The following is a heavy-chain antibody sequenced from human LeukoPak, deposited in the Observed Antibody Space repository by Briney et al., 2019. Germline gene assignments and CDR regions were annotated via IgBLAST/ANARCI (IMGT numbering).Heavy chain of an antibody. CDR1: GFSFDDYA. V-gene: IGHV3-9*01. CDR2: INWNSGGI. D-gene: IGHD6-13*01. Sequence: GGSLRLSCAASGFSFDDYAMHWVRQAPGKGLEWVSGINWNSGGIGYADSVKGRFIIPRDNAKNSLYLQMNSLRAEDTAVYYCARDLRSWYVEGFDYWGQGTLVTVSS. CDR3: ARDLRSWYVEGFDY. J-gene: IGHJ4*02.